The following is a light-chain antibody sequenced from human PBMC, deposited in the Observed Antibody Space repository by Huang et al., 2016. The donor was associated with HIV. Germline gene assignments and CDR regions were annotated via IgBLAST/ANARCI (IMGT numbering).Light chain of an antibody. CDR2: AAS. Sequence: IQMTQSPSSLSASVGARVTITCRASQGISNSLAWYQQKPGKAPKLLLYAASKVESGVPSRFSGGGSGTDYTLTIASLQPEDFATYYCQQYYSTLRTFGQGTKVEIK. J-gene: IGKJ1*01. CDR3: QQYYSTLRT. V-gene: IGKV1-NL1*01. CDR1: QGISNS.